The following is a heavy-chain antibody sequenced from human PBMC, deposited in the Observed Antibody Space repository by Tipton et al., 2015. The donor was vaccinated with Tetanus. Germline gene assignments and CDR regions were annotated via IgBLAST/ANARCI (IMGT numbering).Heavy chain of an antibody. J-gene: IGHJ4*02. CDR2: ISNGNP. CDR3: ARGITDGYNRRFDY. V-gene: IGHV4-4*07. D-gene: IGHD5-24*01. CDR1: RGPISSYY. Sequence: TLSLTCTVSRGPISSYYWSWIRQPAGKGLEWIGHISNGNPDYTPSLKSRVTLSVDTSKGQISLKVRSVTVADTGMYFCARGITDGYNRRFDYWGQGIMVAVSP.